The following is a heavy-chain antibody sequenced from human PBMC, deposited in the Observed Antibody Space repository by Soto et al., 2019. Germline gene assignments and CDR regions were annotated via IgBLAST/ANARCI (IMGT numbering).Heavy chain of an antibody. Sequence: PGGSLRLSCVASGFTFSNYVINWVRQAPGKGLEWVSIISGGGIKTNYADSVRGRFTISRDNSKNTVYLQMSSLRAEDTATYYCGRPLASIGSRPDYGLDIWGQGTTVTL. CDR1: GFTFSNYV. J-gene: IGHJ6*02. V-gene: IGHV3-23*01. CDR3: GRPLASIGSRPDYGLDI. CDR2: ISGGGIKT. D-gene: IGHD3-3*02.